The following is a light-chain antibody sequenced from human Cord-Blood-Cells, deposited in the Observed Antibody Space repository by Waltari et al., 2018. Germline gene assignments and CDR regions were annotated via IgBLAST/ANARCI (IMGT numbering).Light chain of an antibody. J-gene: IGLJ2*01. CDR1: SSDVGGYNY. Sequence: QSALTQPASVSGSPAQSITISSTGTSSDVGGYNYVSWYQQHPGKAPKLMIYDVSNRPSGVSNRFSGSKSGNTASLTISGLQAEDEADYYCSSYTSSSTRVFGGGTKLTVL. V-gene: IGLV2-14*01. CDR2: DVS. CDR3: SSYTSSSTRV.